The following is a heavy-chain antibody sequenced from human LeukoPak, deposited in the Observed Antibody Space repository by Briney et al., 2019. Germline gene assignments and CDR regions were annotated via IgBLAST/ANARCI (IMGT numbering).Heavy chain of an antibody. J-gene: IGHJ4*02. CDR2: ISSQGGTT. V-gene: IGHV3-64*01. CDR1: GFVFSSYA. D-gene: IGHD5-18*01. CDR3: ARAEGYSFPFVF. Sequence: GGSLRLSCAASGFVFSSYAMHWVRQAPGKGLEYISLISSQGGTTYYANSVKGRFTISRDNSKNTLYLQMGNLRNEDMAVYYCARAEGYSFPFVFWGQGTLVTVSS.